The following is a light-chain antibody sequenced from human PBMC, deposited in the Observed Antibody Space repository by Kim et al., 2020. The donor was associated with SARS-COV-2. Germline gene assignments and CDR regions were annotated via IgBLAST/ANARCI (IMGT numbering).Light chain of an antibody. J-gene: IGKJ1*01. CDR2: TAS. Sequence: AIRITQSPSSLSASTGDRVTITCRASQNIDNYLAWYQQKPGKAPKLLIYTASSLQTGVPSRFSGSGSGTDFTLTITSLQSEDFATYSCQQYYTYPRTFGQGTKVDLK. V-gene: IGKV1-8*01. CDR1: QNIDNY. CDR3: QQYYTYPRT.